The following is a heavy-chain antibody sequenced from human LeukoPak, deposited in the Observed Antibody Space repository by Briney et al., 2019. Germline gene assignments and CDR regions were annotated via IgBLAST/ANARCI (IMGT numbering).Heavy chain of an antibody. CDR1: GFTFSNYW. V-gene: IGHV3-21*01. Sequence: PGGSLRLSCAASGFTFSNYWMSWVRQAPGKGLEWVSSISSSSSYIYYADSVKGRFTISRDNAKNSLYLQMNSLRAEDTAVYYCARFYGGNGYDAFDIWGQGTMVTVSS. CDR3: ARFYGGNGYDAFDI. CDR2: ISSSSSYI. D-gene: IGHD4-23*01. J-gene: IGHJ3*02.